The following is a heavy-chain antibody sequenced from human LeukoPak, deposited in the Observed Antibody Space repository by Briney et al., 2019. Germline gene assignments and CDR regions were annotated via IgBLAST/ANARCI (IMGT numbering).Heavy chain of an antibody. CDR1: GGSFTYYY. CDR2: INHAGSA. J-gene: IGHJ4*02. Sequence: SETLSLTCALYGGSFTYYYWSWIRQSPGKGLEWIGEINHAGSADYNPSLKSRVTISVDTSKNQFSLKLSSVTAADTAVYYCAGLARRGSSSSGIFDYWGQGTLVTVSS. CDR3: AGLARRGSSSSGIFDY. D-gene: IGHD6-6*01. V-gene: IGHV4-34*01.